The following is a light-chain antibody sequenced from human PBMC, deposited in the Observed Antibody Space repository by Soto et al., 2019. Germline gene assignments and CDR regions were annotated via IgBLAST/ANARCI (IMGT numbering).Light chain of an antibody. CDR3: QQYDAYPWT. CDR2: QAS. J-gene: IGKJ2*02. Sequence: DIQMTQSPSTLSASLGDRVTITCRASQSVGSWLAWYQQKPGKAPKYLIYQASTLESGVPSRVSGSGSGTEFTLTISRLQPDDFATYYCQQYDAYPWTFGQGTKLDFK. CDR1: QSVGSW. V-gene: IGKV1-5*03.